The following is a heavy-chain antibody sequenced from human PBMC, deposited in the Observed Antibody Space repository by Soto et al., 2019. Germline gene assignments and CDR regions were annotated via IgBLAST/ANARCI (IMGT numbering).Heavy chain of an antibody. D-gene: IGHD3-3*01. CDR1: GYTFTSYG. CDR2: ISAYNGNT. Sequence: ASVKVSCKASGYTFTSYGISWVRQAPGQGLEWMGWISAYNGNTNYAQKLQGRVTMTTDTSTSTAYMELRSLRSDDTAVYYCAREMTTYYDFWSGSETFAYWGQGTLVTVSS. J-gene: IGHJ4*02. V-gene: IGHV1-18*01. CDR3: AREMTTYYDFWSGSETFAY.